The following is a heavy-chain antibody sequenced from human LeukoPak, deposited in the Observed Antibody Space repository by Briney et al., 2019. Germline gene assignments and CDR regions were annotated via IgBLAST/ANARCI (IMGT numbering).Heavy chain of an antibody. CDR1: GFTFSSYE. V-gene: IGHV3-48*03. CDR3: ARDSLSQWLVDY. J-gene: IGHJ4*02. CDR2: ISSSGSTI. D-gene: IGHD6-19*01. Sequence: GGSLRLSCAASGFTFSSYEMNWVRQAPGKGLEWVSYISSSGSTIYYADSVKGRFTISRDNAKNSLYLQMNSLRAEDTAVYYCARDSLSQWLVDYWGQGTLVTVSS.